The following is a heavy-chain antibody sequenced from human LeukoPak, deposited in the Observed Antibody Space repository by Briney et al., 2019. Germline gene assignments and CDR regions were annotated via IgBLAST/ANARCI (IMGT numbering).Heavy chain of an antibody. CDR1: GFTVSSNY. Sequence: GGSLRLSCAASGFTVSSNYMSWVRQALGKGLEWVSVIYSGGSTYYADSVKGRFTISRDNSKNTLYLQMNSLRAEDTAVYYCARDLPNYYGSGSYFDYWGQGTLVTVSS. D-gene: IGHD3-10*01. J-gene: IGHJ4*02. V-gene: IGHV3-53*01. CDR2: IYSGGST. CDR3: ARDLPNYYGSGSYFDY.